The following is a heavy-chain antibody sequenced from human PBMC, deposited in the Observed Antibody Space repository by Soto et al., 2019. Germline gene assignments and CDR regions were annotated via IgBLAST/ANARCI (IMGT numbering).Heavy chain of an antibody. J-gene: IGHJ4*02. CDR2: IGAGGANI. D-gene: IGHD2-2*01. Sequence: EVHLLESGGALVQPGGSLRLSCAASGFTFISSAMNWVRQAPGKGLEWVSIIGAGGANIYYADSVKGRFTISRDDSKNTVYLQMNTLRAEETATYYCVFHFNNYQSYSWGQGTQVIVSS. CDR3: VFHFNNYQSYS. CDR1: GFTFISSA. V-gene: IGHV3-23*01.